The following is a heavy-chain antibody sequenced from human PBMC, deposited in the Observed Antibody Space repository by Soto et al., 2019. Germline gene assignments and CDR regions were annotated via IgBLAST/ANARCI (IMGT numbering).Heavy chain of an antibody. J-gene: IGHJ4*02. V-gene: IGHV3-7*03. CDR1: GFTFSTYW. Sequence: EVQLLGSGGGLVQPGGSLRLSCVGSGFTFSTYWMNWVRQAAGKGLEWVANINPDGNVGTYVDSVRGRFTTSGDNAKNSLYLQMNSLRADDTSVYFCAGWGGHDYNYWGQGIMVTVSS. CDR2: INPDGNVG. D-gene: IGHD4-4*01. CDR3: AGWGGHDYNY.